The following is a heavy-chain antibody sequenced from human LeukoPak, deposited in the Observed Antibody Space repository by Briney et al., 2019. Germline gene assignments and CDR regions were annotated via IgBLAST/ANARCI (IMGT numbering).Heavy chain of an antibody. Sequence: GGSLRLSCAASGFTFSSYGMHWVRQAPGKGLEWVAFIRYDGSNKYYADSVKGRFTISRDNSKNTLYLQMNSLRAEDTAVYYCARVAIFGVVINISHYYYYYMDVWGKGTTVTVSS. CDR1: GFTFSSYG. V-gene: IGHV3-30*02. CDR2: IRYDGSNK. J-gene: IGHJ6*03. CDR3: ARVAIFGVVINISHYYYYYMDV. D-gene: IGHD3-3*01.